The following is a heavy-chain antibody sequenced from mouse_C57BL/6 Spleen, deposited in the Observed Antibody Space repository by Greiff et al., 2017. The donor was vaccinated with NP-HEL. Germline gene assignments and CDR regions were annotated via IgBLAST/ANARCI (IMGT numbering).Heavy chain of an antibody. Sequence: EVQVVESGGGLVKPGGSLKLSCAASGFTFSSYTMSWVRQTPEKRLEWVATISGGGGNTYYPDSVKGRFTISRDNAKNTLYLQMSSLRSEDTALYYCARHSTRYFDYWGQGTTLTVSS. J-gene: IGHJ2*01. CDR1: GFTFSSYT. CDR2: ISGGGGNT. V-gene: IGHV5-9*01. D-gene: IGHD5-1*01. CDR3: ARHSTRYFDY.